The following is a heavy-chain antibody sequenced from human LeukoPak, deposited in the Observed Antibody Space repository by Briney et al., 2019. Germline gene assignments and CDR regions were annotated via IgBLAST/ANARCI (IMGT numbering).Heavy chain of an antibody. V-gene: IGHV3-33*01. CDR2: IWYDGSNK. D-gene: IGHD3-9*01. Sequence: GRSLRLSCAASGFTFSSYGMHWVRLAAGKGLGWVGVIWYDGSNKYYADSVKGRFTISRDNSRNTLYLQMNSLRAEDTAVYYCARGLRYFDWLQNYYFDYWAQGTLVTVPT. CDR1: GFTFSSYG. J-gene: IGHJ4*02. CDR3: ARGLRYFDWLQNYYFDY.